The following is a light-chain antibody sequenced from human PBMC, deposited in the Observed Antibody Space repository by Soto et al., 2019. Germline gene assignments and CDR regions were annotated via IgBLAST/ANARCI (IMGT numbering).Light chain of an antibody. CDR2: LGS. Sequence: DIVLRHSPLSLGATPGAPGSVSFCSYLILLHNNGYNYLDWYMQKPGQSPQLLIYLGSNRASGVPDRFSGSGSGTDFTLKISRVEAADVGVYYCMQALQSLTFGQGTRLEI. CDR1: LILLHNNGYNY. V-gene: IGKV2-28*01. J-gene: IGKJ5*01. CDR3: MQALQSLT.